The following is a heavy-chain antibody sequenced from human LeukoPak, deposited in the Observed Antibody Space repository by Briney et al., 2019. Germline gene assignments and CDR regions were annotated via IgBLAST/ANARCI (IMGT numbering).Heavy chain of an antibody. CDR3: ARGTTPAAGAY. J-gene: IGHJ4*02. CDR1: GGSISSSTYY. Sequence: PSETLSLTSTVSGGSISSSTYYWGWIRQSPGKGLEWIGSIHDSGSTNYNPSLKGRVTVSVDTSKNQFSLKLTSVTAADTAVYFCARGTTPAAGAYWGQGTLVTVSS. V-gene: IGHV4-39*01. D-gene: IGHD1-7*01. CDR2: IHDSGST.